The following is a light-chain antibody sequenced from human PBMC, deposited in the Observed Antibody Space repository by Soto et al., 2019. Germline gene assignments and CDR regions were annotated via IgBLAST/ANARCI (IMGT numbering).Light chain of an antibody. J-gene: IGKJ1*01. CDR1: QSVSSSY. CDR3: QKYGSSPLT. Sequence: IVLTQSPGTLSSFSVGIATLSRRASQSVSSSYLAWYQQKPGQAPRLLIYGASSRATGIPDRFSGSGSGTDFTLTISRLEPEDFAVYYCQKYGSSPLTFGQGTKGDIK. V-gene: IGKV3-20*01. CDR2: GAS.